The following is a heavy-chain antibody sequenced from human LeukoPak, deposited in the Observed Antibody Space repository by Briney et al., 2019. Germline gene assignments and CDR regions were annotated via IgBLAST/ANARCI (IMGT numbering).Heavy chain of an antibody. V-gene: IGHV3-30*04. Sequence: GRSLRLSCAASGFTFSSYAMHWVRQAPGKGLEWVAVISYDGSNKYYADSVKGRFTISRDNSKNTLYLQMNSLRAEDTAVYYCATEEADTAMLVDYWGQGTLVTVSS. CDR1: GFTFSSYA. CDR3: ATEEADTAMLVDY. CDR2: ISYDGSNK. D-gene: IGHD5-18*01. J-gene: IGHJ4*02.